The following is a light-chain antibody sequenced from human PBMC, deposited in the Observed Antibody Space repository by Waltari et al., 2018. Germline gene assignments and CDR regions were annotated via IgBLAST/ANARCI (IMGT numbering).Light chain of an antibody. V-gene: IGKV1-5*03. Sequence: DIQMTQSPSTLSASVGDTVIISCRASQSITTSLAWYQQKPGKAPDVLIYGASNLESGVPARFSGSGSGTEFTLTISSLQPDDFATYYCQQYKSYKTFGRGARVEIK. CDR3: QQYKSYKT. CDR1: QSITTS. CDR2: GAS. J-gene: IGKJ4*02.